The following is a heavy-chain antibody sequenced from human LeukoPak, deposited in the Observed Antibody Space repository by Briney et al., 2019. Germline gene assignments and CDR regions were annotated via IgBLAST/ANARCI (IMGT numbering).Heavy chain of an antibody. V-gene: IGHV4-38-2*02. J-gene: IGHJ4*02. CDR3: ARLQNSPYPYSGYDYSFDY. D-gene: IGHD5-12*01. Sequence: SETLSLTCTVSGYSISSGYYWGWIRQPPGKGLEWIGSIYHSGSTYYNPSLKSRVTISVDTSKNQFSLKLSSVTAADTAVYYCARLQNSPYPYSGYDYSFDYWGQGTLVTVSS. CDR1: GYSISSGYY. CDR2: IYHSGST.